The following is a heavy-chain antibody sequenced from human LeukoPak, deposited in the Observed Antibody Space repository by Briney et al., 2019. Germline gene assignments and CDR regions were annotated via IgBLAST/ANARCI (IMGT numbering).Heavy chain of an antibody. D-gene: IGHD3-22*01. J-gene: IGHJ4*02. CDR1: GGSLGGYS. V-gene: IGHV4-34*01. Sequence: SETLSLTCAVYGGSLGGYSWSWIRQPPGKGLEWIGEINHSGSTNYNPSLKSRVTISVETSKNQFSLRLSSVTAADTAVYFCARGILRDYYDSSGFYHRGGVGYWGQGTLVTVSS. CDR2: INHSGST. CDR3: ARGILRDYYDSSGFYHRGGVGY.